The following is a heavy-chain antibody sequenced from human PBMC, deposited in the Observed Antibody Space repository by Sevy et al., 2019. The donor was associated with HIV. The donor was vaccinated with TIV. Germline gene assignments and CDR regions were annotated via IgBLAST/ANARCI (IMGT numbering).Heavy chain of an antibody. CDR1: GFSLSNYA. CDR3: AKGRIPSIGTLGPFDS. J-gene: IGHJ4*02. Sequence: GESLKISCAASGFSLSNYAMSWVRQAPGKGLEWISTKTGSAGVTYYADSVKGRFTISRDNSKNTLFLQMNRLRAEDTALYYCAKGRIPSIGTLGPFDSWGQGTLVTVSS. D-gene: IGHD6-6*01. V-gene: IGHV3-23*01. CDR2: KTGSAGVT.